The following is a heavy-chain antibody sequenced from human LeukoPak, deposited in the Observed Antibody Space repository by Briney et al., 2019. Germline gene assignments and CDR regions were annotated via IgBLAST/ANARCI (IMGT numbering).Heavy chain of an antibody. Sequence: GGSPRLSSAASRFTFSSYAMSWGRPAPGKGLEWVSAIRGSGGRTYYADSVKGRFTISRDNSKTTLYLQMNSLRAEDTAVYYCAMEIAAPLCFDYWGQGTLVTVSS. CDR3: AMEIAAPLCFDY. J-gene: IGHJ4*02. CDR1: RFTFSSYA. V-gene: IGHV3-23*01. CDR2: IRGSGGRT. D-gene: IGHD6-13*01.